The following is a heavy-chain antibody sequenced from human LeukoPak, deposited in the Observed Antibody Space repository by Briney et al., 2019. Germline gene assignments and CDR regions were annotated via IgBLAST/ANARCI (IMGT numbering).Heavy chain of an antibody. CDR1: GGSISGSY. Sequence: SETLSLTCSVSGGSISGSYWNWIRQPPGKGLEWIGYVSYSGSTNYSPSLKSRVTISVDTSKNQFSLKLSSVAAADTAVYYCARDPVEHPYWFFDLWGRGTLVTVSS. CDR2: VSYSGST. D-gene: IGHD1/OR15-1a*01. V-gene: IGHV4-59*01. J-gene: IGHJ2*01. CDR3: ARDPVEHPYWFFDL.